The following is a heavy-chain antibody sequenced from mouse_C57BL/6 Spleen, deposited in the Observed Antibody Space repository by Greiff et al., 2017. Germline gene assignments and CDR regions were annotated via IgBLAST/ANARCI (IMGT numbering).Heavy chain of an antibody. D-gene: IGHD2-1*01. CDR2: IDPETGGT. CDR3: TCYYGNYEGAWFAY. J-gene: IGHJ3*01. Sequence: QVQLQQSGAELVRPGASVTLSCKASGYTFTDYEMHWVKQTPVHGLEWIGAIDPETGGTAYNQKFKGKAILTADKSSSTAYMALRSLTSEDSAVYYCTCYYGNYEGAWFAYWGQGTLVTVSA. V-gene: IGHV1-15*01. CDR1: GYTFTDYE.